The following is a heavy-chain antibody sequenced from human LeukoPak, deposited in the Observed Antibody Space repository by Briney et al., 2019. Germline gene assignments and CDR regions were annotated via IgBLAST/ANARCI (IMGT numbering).Heavy chain of an antibody. CDR3: ARDPAVAGPGDY. CDR2: IYNSGSRT. CDR1: GFTFSTYS. V-gene: IGHV3-23*05. J-gene: IGHJ4*02. D-gene: IGHD6-19*01. Sequence: PGGSLRLSCAASGFTFSTYSMTWVRQAPGKGLEWVSSIYNSGSRTFYGDSVKGRFTVSRDNSKNTLYLQMNSLRAEDTAVYYCARDPAVAGPGDYWGQGTLVTVSS.